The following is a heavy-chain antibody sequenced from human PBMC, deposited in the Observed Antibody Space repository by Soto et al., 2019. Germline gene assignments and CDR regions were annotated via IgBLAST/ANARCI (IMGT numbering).Heavy chain of an antibody. CDR2: VSDDGSKI. CDR3: AKGFFYMDV. V-gene: IGHV3-30*18. CDR1: GFIFRNFG. Sequence: QAQLVESGGGVVQPGRSMRVSCAASGFIFRNFGMHWVRQAPGKGLEWVAVVSDDGSKIYYGDSVKGRFTISRDNFKTMVYLQMNSLTPEDTAVYFCAKGFFYMDVWGKGTTVTVSS. D-gene: IGHD3-10*01. J-gene: IGHJ6*03.